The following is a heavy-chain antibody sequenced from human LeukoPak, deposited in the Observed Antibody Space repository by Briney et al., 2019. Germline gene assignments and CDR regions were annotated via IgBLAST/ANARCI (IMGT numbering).Heavy chain of an antibody. CDR3: ARMVGLVSDF. V-gene: IGHV6-1*01. CDR2: TYYRSKWHS. J-gene: IGHJ4*02. CDR1: GDSVSSNSAA. D-gene: IGHD3-10*01. Sequence: SQTLSLTCAISGDSVSSNSAAWNWTRQSPSRGLEWLGRTYYRSKWHSYYAPSVKSRITINPDTPKNQFSLQLKSVTPEDTAVYYCARMVGLVSDFWGQGTLVTVSS.